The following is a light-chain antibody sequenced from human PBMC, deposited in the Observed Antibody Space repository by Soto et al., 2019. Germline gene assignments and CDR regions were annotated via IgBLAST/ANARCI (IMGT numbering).Light chain of an antibody. V-gene: IGKV3-15*01. CDR3: QQYHDWPPVT. J-gene: IGKJ4*01. CDR1: QSVSSY. Sequence: EIVMTQSPATLSVSPGERAALSCRASQSVSSYVAWYQHKPGQAPRLLIYGASTRATGIPARFSGSGSGTDFTLTISSLQSEDFAVYYCQQYHDWPPVTFGGGTKVEIK. CDR2: GAS.